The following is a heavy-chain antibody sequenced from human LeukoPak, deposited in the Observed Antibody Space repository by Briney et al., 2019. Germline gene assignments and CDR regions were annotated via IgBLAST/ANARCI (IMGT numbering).Heavy chain of an antibody. CDR2: IYHSGST. CDR1: GCSISSGYY. D-gene: IGHD3-3*01. CDR3: ARRDYDFWSGYYAYNWFDP. J-gene: IGHJ5*02. V-gene: IGHV4-38-2*02. Sequence: SETLSLTCTVSGCSISSGYYWGWIRQPPGKGLEWIGSIYHSGSTYYNPSLKSRVTISVDTSKNQFSLKLSSVTAADTAVYYCARRDYDFWSGYYAYNWFDPWGQGTLVTVSS.